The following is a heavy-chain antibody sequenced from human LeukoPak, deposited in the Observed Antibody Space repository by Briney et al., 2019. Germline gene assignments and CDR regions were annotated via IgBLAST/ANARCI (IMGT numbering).Heavy chain of an antibody. CDR3: ARGRCVGSTNCYYFDS. CDR2: MNPNSGNT. D-gene: IGHD2-2*01. J-gene: IGHJ4*02. V-gene: IGHV1-8*03. Sequence: ASVKVSCKASGGTFSSYAISWVRQAPGQGLEWMGWMNPNSGNTGYAQKFQGRVTITRDTSASTAYMELSSLRSEDTAVYYCARGRCVGSTNCYYFDSWGQGTLVTVSS. CDR1: GGTFSSYA.